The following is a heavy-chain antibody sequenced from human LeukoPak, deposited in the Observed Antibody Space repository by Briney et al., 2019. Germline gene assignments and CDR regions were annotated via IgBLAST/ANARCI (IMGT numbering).Heavy chain of an antibody. CDR2: ISHTSEYT. V-gene: IGHV3-23*01. J-gene: IGHJ4*02. D-gene: IGHD1-26*01. CDR3: ARDREGEWELLGYFDY. Sequence: PGGSLRLSCAASGFTFSSYTMSWVRQAPGKGLEWVSAISHTSEYTYHADSVKGRFTISRDNSKNTLYLQMNSLRAEDTAVYYCARDREGEWELLGYFDYWGQGTLVTVSS. CDR1: GFTFSSYT.